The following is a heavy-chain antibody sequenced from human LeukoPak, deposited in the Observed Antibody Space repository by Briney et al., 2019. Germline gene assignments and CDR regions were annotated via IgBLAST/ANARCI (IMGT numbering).Heavy chain of an antibody. CDR1: GGSFSSYY. Sequence: SEALSLTCAVFGGSFSSYYWSWIRQTPGKGLEWIGEINHSGRTNYNPFLKSRVTLSVDTSKNQFSLKMSSVTAADTAVYYCARPYYSGTYWFDPWGQGTLVTVSS. V-gene: IGHV4-34*01. J-gene: IGHJ5*02. CDR3: ARPYYSGTYWFDP. D-gene: IGHD1-7*01. CDR2: INHSGRT.